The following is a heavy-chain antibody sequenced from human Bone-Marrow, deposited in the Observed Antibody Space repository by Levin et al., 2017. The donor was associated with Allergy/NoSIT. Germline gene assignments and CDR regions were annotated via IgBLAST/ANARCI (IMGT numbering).Heavy chain of an antibody. CDR3: TTDRGIESRPLFDS. D-gene: IGHD3-10*01. CDR1: GLTLSSAW. Sequence: GGSLRLSCASSGLTLSSAWLGWVRQAPGEGLQWVGRIKSKSDGGTTDYGAAVEGRFTISREDSRNTLYLQMNSLTTEDTAMYYCTTDRGIESRPLFDSWGPGTLVTVSS. CDR2: IKSKSDGGTT. V-gene: IGHV3-15*05. J-gene: IGHJ4*02.